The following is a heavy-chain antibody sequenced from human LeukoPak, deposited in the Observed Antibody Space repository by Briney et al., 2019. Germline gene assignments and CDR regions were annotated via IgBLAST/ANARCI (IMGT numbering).Heavy chain of an antibody. V-gene: IGHV3-7*01. CDR2: IKQDGSEK. J-gene: IGHJ4*02. Sequence: GGSLRLSCAASGFTFSSYWMSWVRQAPGKGLEWVANIKQDGSEKYYVDSVKGRFTISRDNARNSQFLQMNSLRAEDTAVYYCAREDSSGYYGYYWGQGTLVTVSS. CDR3: AREDSSGYYGYY. D-gene: IGHD3-22*01. CDR1: GFTFSSYW.